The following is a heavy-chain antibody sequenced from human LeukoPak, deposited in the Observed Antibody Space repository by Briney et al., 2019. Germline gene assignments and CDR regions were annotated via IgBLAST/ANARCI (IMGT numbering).Heavy chain of an antibody. CDR2: ISGSGGST. CDR1: GFTFSSYA. J-gene: IGHJ1*01. D-gene: IGHD6-13*01. V-gene: IGHV3-23*01. Sequence: GGSLRLSCAASGFTFSSYAVSWVRQAPGKGLEWVSAISGSGGSTYYADSVKGRFTISRDNSKNTLYLQMNSLRAEDTAVYYCARSSSSGGYFQHWGQGTLVTVSS. CDR3: ARSSSSGGYFQH.